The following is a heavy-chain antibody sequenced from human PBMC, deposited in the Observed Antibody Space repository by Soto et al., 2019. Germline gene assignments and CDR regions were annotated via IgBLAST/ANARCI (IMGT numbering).Heavy chain of an antibody. J-gene: IGHJ6*02. CDR1: GFTFSSYG. D-gene: IGHD1-20*01. Sequence: QVQLVESGGGVVQPGRSLRLSCAASGFTFSSYGMHWVRQAPGKGLEWVAVISYDGSNKYYADSVKGRFTISRDNSKNTLYLQMNSLRAEDTAVYYCAKGTYSWNDYGMDVWGQGTTVTVSS. V-gene: IGHV3-30*18. CDR2: ISYDGSNK. CDR3: AKGTYSWNDYGMDV.